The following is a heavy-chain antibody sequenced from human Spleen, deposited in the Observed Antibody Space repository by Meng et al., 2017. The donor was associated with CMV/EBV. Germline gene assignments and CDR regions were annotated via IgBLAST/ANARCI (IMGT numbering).Heavy chain of an antibody. D-gene: IGHD3-22*01. CDR1: GFTFNDYA. Sequence: GESLKISCTASGFTFNDYAMNWVRQAPGKGLEWVGVVSYDGTNEFYADSVRGRFTISRDIANNSLHLQMNSLRAEDTAFYYCARDTFDSRGYFSPWGQGTLVTVSS. CDR3: ARDTFDSRGYFSP. J-gene: IGHJ5*02. V-gene: IGHV3-30-3*01. CDR2: VSYDGTNE.